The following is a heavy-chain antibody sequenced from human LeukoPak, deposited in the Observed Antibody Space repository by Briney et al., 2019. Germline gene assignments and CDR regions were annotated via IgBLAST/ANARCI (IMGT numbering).Heavy chain of an antibody. CDR3: ARSLYYYGSDSFDI. D-gene: IGHD3-10*01. CDR1: GGSISSYY. CDR2: IYYSGST. V-gene: IGHV4-59*01. J-gene: IGHJ3*02. Sequence: SVTLSLTCTVSGGSISSYYWNWIRQPPGKGLEWIGYIYYSGSTNYNPSLKSRVTISVDTSKSQFSLKLSSVTAADTAVYYCARSLYYYGSDSFDIWGQGTMVTVSS.